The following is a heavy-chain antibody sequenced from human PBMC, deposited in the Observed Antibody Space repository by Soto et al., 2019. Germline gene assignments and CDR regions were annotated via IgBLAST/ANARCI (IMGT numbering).Heavy chain of an antibody. D-gene: IGHD6-13*01. Sequence: SETLSLTCAVSGGSISSSNWWSWVRQPPGKGLEWIGEIYHSGSTNYNPSLKSRVTISVDKSKNQFSLKLSSVTAADTAVYYCARVAAASPPQSTIDYWRQGTLVTVSS. CDR1: GGSISSSNW. J-gene: IGHJ4*02. CDR3: ARVAAASPPQSTIDY. V-gene: IGHV4-4*02. CDR2: IYHSGST.